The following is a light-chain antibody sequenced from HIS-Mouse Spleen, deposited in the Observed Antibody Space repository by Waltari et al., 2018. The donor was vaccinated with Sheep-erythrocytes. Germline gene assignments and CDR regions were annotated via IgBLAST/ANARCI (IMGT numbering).Light chain of an antibody. V-gene: IGKV1-39*01. Sequence: DIQITQSPSSLSASVGDRVTLTCRASQSISSYLNWYQQKPGKAPKLLIYAASSLQSGVPSRFSGSGSGTDFTLTISSLQPEDFATYYCQQSYSTPQFTFGPGTKVDIK. J-gene: IGKJ3*01. CDR3: QQSYSTPQFT. CDR1: QSISSY. CDR2: AAS.